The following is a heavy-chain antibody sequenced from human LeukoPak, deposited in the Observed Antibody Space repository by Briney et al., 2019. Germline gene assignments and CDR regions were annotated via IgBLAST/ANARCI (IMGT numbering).Heavy chain of an antibody. J-gene: IGHJ4*02. CDR1: GGSFSGYY. CDR3: AREGYTVTIDS. D-gene: IGHD4-17*01. Sequence: SETLSLTCAVYGGSFSGYYWSWIRQPPGKGLEWIGEINHSGSTNYNPSLKSRVTISVDTSKNQFSLKLSSVTAADTAVYYCAREGYTVTIDSWGQGTLVTVSS. CDR2: INHSGST. V-gene: IGHV4-34*01.